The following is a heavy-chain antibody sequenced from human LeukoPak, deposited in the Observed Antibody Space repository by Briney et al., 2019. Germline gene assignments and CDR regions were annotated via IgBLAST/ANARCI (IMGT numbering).Heavy chain of an antibody. V-gene: IGHV3-21*01. D-gene: IGHD3-10*01. CDR1: GFTFNNYI. CDR2: ISSSSDYI. CDR3: AKDGRAYYGSGSYSGSAYYYYYYMDV. Sequence: GGSLRLSCAASGFTFNNYIMNWVRQAPGKGLEWVSSISSSSDYIYYADSVKGRFTISRDNAKNTLYLQMNSLRAEDTAVYYCAKDGRAYYGSGSYSGSAYYYYYYMDVWGKGTTVTISS. J-gene: IGHJ6*03.